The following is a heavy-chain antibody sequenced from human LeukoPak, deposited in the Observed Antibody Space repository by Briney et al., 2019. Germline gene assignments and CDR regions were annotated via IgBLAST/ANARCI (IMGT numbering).Heavy chain of an antibody. V-gene: IGHV1-69*05. CDR1: VGTFSSYA. J-gene: IGHJ6*04. Sequence: SVKVSCKASVGTFSSYAISWVRQAPGQGLEWMGGIIPIFGTANYAQKFQGRVTITTDESTSTAYMELSSLRSEDTAVYYCARDGNKMGSSYYYYGMDVWGKGTTVTVSS. D-gene: IGHD6-6*01. CDR2: IIPIFGTA. CDR3: ARDGNKMGSSYYYYGMDV.